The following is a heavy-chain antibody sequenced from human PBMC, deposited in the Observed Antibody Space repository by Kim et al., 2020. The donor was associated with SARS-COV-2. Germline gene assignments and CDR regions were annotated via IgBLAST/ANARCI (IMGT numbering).Heavy chain of an antibody. Sequence: LKGRVTISVDTSKNQFSLKLSSVTAADTAVYYCARSLNYYGSGSYPPYFDYWGQGTLVTVSS. V-gene: IGHV4-30-2*04. D-gene: IGHD3-10*01. J-gene: IGHJ4*02. CDR3: ARSLNYYGSGSYPPYFDY.